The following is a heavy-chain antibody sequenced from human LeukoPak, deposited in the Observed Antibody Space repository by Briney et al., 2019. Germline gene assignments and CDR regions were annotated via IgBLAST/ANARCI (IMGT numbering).Heavy chain of an antibody. CDR1: GGSISSGGYY. J-gene: IGHJ5*02. V-gene: IGHV4-31*03. CDR2: IYYSGST. D-gene: IGHD2-2*01. Sequence: SETLSLTCTVSGGSISSGGYYWSWIRQHPGKGLEWIGYIYYSGSTYYNPSLKSRVTISVDTSKNQFSLKLSSVTAADTAVYYCARYQLIQRNWFDPWGQGTLVTVSS. CDR3: ARYQLIQRNWFDP.